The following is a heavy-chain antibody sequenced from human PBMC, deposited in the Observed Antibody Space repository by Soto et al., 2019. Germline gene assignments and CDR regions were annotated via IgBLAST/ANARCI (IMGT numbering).Heavy chain of an antibody. CDR1: GYTFTNYY. CDR2: IYPSGGST. V-gene: IGHV1-46*01. D-gene: IGHD3-10*01. CDR3: ARDFSGPMDY. Sequence: ASVKVSCKASGYTFTNYYMHWVRQAPGQGLEWMGIIYPSGGSTRNAQKFQGRVTMTRDTSTSTVYMELSSLRSEDTAVYYCARDFSGPMDYWGRGALVTVSS. J-gene: IGHJ4*02.